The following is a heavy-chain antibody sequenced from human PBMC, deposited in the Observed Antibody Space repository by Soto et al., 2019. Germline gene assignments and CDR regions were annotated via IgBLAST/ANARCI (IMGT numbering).Heavy chain of an antibody. CDR2: ISSSSSYT. CDR3: ATNSRVIAAAGTFNWFDP. Sequence: KAGGSLRLSCAASGFTFSDYYMSWIRQAPGKGLEWVSYISSSSSYTNYADSVKGRFTISRDNAKNSLYLQMNSLRAEDTAVYYCATNSRVIAAAGTFNWFDPWGQGTLVTVSS. D-gene: IGHD6-13*01. J-gene: IGHJ5*02. CDR1: GFTFSDYY. V-gene: IGHV3-11*06.